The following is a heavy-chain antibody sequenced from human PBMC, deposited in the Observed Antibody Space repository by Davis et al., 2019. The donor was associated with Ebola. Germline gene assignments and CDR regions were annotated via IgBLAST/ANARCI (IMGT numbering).Heavy chain of an antibody. J-gene: IGHJ4*02. CDR3: ARDRRPIDY. CDR1: GGTFSSYA. Sequence: SVKVSCKASGGTFSSYAISWVRQAPGQGLEWMGGIIPILGIANYAQKLQGRVTMTTDTSTSTAYMELRSLRSDDTAVYYCARDRRPIDYWGQGTLVTVSS. V-gene: IGHV1-69*10. CDR2: IIPILGIA.